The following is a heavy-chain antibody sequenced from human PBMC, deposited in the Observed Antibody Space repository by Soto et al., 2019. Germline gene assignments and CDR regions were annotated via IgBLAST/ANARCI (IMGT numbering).Heavy chain of an antibody. Sequence: QVQLVESGGGVVQPGRSLRLSCAASGFTFSSYAMHWVRQAPGKGLEWVAVISYDGSNKYYADSVKGRFTISRDNSKNTLYLQMNSLRAEDTAVYYCARDFKMYYYDSSFDYWGQGTLVTVSS. V-gene: IGHV3-30-3*01. CDR3: ARDFKMYYYDSSFDY. D-gene: IGHD3-22*01. J-gene: IGHJ4*02. CDR1: GFTFSSYA. CDR2: ISYDGSNK.